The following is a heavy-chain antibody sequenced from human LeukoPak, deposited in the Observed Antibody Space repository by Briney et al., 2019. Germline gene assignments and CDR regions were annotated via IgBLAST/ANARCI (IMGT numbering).Heavy chain of an antibody. CDR3: ARDRRTGVDP. CDR1: GYSISSGYY. Sequence: SETLSLTCTVSGYSISSGYYWSWIRQPPGKGLEWIGEINHSGSTNYNPSLKSRVTISVDTSKNQFSLKLSSVTAADTAVFYCARDRRTGVDPWGQGTLVTVSS. CDR2: INHSGST. J-gene: IGHJ5*02. V-gene: IGHV4-38-2*02. D-gene: IGHD1-14*01.